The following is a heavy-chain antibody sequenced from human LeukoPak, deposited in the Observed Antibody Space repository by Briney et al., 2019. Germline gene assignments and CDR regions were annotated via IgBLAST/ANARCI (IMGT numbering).Heavy chain of an antibody. J-gene: IGHJ5*02. CDR2: IIPIFGTA. D-gene: IGHD6-19*01. Sequence: GASVKVSCKASGGTFSSYAINWVRQAPGQGLEWMGGIIPIFGTANYAQKFQGRVTITADKSTSTAYMELSSLRSEDTAVYYCARSGVGWLGHNWFDPWGQGTLVTVSS. V-gene: IGHV1-69*06. CDR1: GGTFSSYA. CDR3: ARSGVGWLGHNWFDP.